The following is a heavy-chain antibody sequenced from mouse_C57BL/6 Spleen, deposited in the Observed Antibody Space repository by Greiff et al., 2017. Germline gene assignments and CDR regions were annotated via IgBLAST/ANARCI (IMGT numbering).Heavy chain of an antibody. J-gene: IGHJ4*01. V-gene: IGHV7-1*01. D-gene: IGHD1-1*01. CDR1: GFTFSDFY. CDR3: ARDDHYGSGYAMDY. CDR2: SRNKANDYTT. Sequence: EVKLVESGGGLVQSGRSLRLSCATSGFTFSDFYMEWVRQAPGKGLEWIAASRNKANDYTTEYSASVKGRFIVSRDTSQSILYLQMNALRAEDTAIYYCARDDHYGSGYAMDYWGQGTSVTVSS.